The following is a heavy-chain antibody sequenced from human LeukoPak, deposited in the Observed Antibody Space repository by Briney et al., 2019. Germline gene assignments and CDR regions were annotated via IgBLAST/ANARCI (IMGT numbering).Heavy chain of an antibody. CDR2: ISYDGSNK. CDR1: GFTFSSYA. CDR3: ARPLHGAFDY. J-gene: IGHJ4*02. D-gene: IGHD4-11*01. V-gene: IGHV3-30-3*01. Sequence: GRSLRLSCAASGFTFSSYAMHWVRQAPGKGLEWVAVISYDGSNKYYADSVKGRFTISRDNSKNTLYLQMNSLRAEDTAVYYCARPLHGAFDYWGQGTLVTVSS.